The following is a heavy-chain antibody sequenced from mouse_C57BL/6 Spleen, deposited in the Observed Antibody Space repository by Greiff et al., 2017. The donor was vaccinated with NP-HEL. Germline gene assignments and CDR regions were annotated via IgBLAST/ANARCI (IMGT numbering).Heavy chain of an antibody. CDR3: ARGSYSSYFAY. Sequence: EVKVIESGPGMVKPSQSLSLTCTVTGYSITSGYDWHRIRHFPGNNLEWMGYISYSGSTNYKQSLKSRSSITHDTSKNHFFLKLNSVTTEDTATYYCARGSYSSYFAYWGQGTLVTVSA. V-gene: IGHV3-1*01. CDR2: ISYSGST. CDR1: GYSITSGYD. J-gene: IGHJ3*01. D-gene: IGHD2-5*01.